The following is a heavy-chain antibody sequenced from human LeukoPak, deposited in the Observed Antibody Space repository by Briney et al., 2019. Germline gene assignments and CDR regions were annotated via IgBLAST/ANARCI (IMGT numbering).Heavy chain of an antibody. D-gene: IGHD1-26*01. CDR2: INPNSGGT. CDR3: ARVGRVGATSGDAFDI. CDR1: GYTFTGYY. V-gene: IGHV1-2*02. J-gene: IGHJ3*02. Sequence: ASVKVSCKASGYTFTGYYIHWVRQAPGQGLEWMGWINPNSGGTNYAQKFQGRVTMAGDTSISTAYMEVSSLRSDDTAVYYCARVGRVGATSGDAFDIWGQGTLVTVSS.